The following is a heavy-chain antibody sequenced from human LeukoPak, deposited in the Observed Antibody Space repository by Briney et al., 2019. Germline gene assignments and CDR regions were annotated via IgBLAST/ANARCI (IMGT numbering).Heavy chain of an antibody. CDR1: GGSFSGYY. CDR3: ASSGDYDANWFDP. D-gene: IGHD3-16*01. J-gene: IGHJ5*02. V-gene: IGHV4-59*01. Sequence: PSETLSLTCAVYGGSFSGYYWSWIRQPPGKGLEWIGYIYYSGSTNYNPSLKSRVTISVDTSKNQFSLKLSSVTAADTAVYYCASSGDYDANWFDPWGQGTLATVSS. CDR2: IYYSGST.